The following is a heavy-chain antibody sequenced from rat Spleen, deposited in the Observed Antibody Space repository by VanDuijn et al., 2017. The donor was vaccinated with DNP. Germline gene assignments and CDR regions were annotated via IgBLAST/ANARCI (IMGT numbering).Heavy chain of an antibody. CDR2: ISYSGST. Sequence: EVQLQESGPGLVKPSQSLSLTCSVTGFSITFDYWGWIRKFPGNKMEWVGHISYSGSTSYNPSLKSRISITRDTSKNQFFLRLNSVTTEDTATYYCARWTRYFDSWGQGVLVTVSS. V-gene: IGHV3-1*01. CDR3: ARWTRYFDS. D-gene: IGHD1-7*01. CDR1: GFSITFDY. J-gene: IGHJ2*01.